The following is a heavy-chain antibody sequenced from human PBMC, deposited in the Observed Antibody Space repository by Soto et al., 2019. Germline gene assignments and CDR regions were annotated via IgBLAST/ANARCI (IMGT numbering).Heavy chain of an antibody. CDR2: IDPSDSYT. CDR3: ARHVLGDTAMVYYYGMDV. J-gene: IGHJ6*02. D-gene: IGHD5-18*01. CDR1: GYSFTSYW. V-gene: IGHV5-10-1*01. Sequence: GESLKISCKGSGYSFTSYWISWVRQMPGKGLEWMGRIDPSDSYTNYSPSFQGHVTISADKSISTAYLQWSSLKASVTAMFYCARHVLGDTAMVYYYGMDVWGQGTTVTVSS.